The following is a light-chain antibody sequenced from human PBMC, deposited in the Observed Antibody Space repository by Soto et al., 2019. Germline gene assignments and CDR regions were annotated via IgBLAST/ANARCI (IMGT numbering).Light chain of an antibody. Sequence: QSALTQPAPVSGAPGQSITISRTGTSRDVGGYNYVSWYQQHPGKAPKLLIYDVSNWPSGVSNRFSGSKSGNTASLTISGLQAEDEADYYCSSYTNSSPFVFGTGTKVTVL. CDR1: SRDVGGYNY. J-gene: IGLJ1*01. V-gene: IGLV2-14*01. CDR2: DVS. CDR3: SSYTNSSPFV.